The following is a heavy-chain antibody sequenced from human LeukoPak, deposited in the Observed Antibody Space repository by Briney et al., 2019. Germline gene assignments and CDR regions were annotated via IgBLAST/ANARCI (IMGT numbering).Heavy chain of an antibody. CDR3: AKVNYDWNDLATDAFDI. D-gene: IGHD1-20*01. V-gene: IGHV1-18*01. CDR2: ISVYNGNT. J-gene: IGHJ3*02. CDR1: GYTFTSYG. Sequence: ASVKVSCKASGYTFTSYGISWVRQAPGQGHEWMGWISVYNGNTNYAQKLQGRVTVTTDTSTSTAAMELRSLRSDDTAVCHCAKVNYDWNDLATDAFDILCQGTMITVAS.